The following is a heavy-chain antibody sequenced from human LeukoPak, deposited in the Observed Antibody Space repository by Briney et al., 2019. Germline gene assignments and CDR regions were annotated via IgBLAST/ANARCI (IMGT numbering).Heavy chain of an antibody. CDR2: IYTSGST. CDR1: GGSICSGSYY. CDR3: ARQQLGIVVIDY. D-gene: IGHD2-2*01. Sequence: SQTLSLTCTVSGGSICSGSYYWSWVRQPAGKGLEWIGRIYTSGSTNYNPSLKSRVTISIDTSKNQFSLRLNSMTAADTAVYYCARQQLGIVVIDYWGQGTLVTVSS. V-gene: IGHV4-61*02. J-gene: IGHJ4*02.